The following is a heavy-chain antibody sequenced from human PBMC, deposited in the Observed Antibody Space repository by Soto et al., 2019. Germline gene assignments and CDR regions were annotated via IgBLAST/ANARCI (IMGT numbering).Heavy chain of an antibody. J-gene: IGHJ4*02. CDR2: INPDGTLK. D-gene: IGHD2-21*02. CDR1: GFAPSGYW. CDR3: ARWESGDWYLGI. Sequence: GGSLRLSCAASGFAPSGYWMTWVRQAPGKGLEWVASINPDGTLKYYVDSVKGRFTISRDNADNSLFLQMISLRVEDTAVYYCARWESGDWYLGIWGQGTMVTVSS. V-gene: IGHV3-7*03.